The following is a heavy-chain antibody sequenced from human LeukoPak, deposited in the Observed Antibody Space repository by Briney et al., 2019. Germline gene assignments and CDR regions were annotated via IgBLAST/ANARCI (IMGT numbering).Heavy chain of an antibody. D-gene: IGHD6-19*01. Sequence: SQTLSVTCAISGDSVSSNNGAWNWIRQSPSRGLEWLGRTYYRSKWYNDFAPSMQGRITINPDTSKNQFSLELYSVTPEDTAVYYCARDVGTSGWHTFDYWGQGTLVTVSS. CDR2: TYYRSKWYN. J-gene: IGHJ4*02. V-gene: IGHV6-1*01. CDR1: GDSVSSNNGA. CDR3: ARDVGTSGWHTFDY.